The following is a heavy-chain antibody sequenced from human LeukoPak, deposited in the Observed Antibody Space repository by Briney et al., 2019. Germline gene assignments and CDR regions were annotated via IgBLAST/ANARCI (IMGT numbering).Heavy chain of an antibody. V-gene: IGHV3-21*01. Sequence: GGSLRLSCAASGVTFRSDTLNWVRQAPGKGLEWVSSISSGSTYIYNADSVKGRFTISTDKSKNSLYMQMNSLRAEDTAVYYCAREATDPGYCTNGVCYRNYYYYMDVWGKGTTVTVSS. CDR2: ISSGSTYI. J-gene: IGHJ6*03. CDR3: AREATDPGYCTNGVCYRNYYYYMDV. D-gene: IGHD2-8*01. CDR1: GVTFRSDT.